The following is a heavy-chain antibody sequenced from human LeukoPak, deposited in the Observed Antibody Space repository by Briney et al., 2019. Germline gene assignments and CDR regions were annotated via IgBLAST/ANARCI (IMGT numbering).Heavy chain of an antibody. CDR2: LSSSSSYI. D-gene: IGHD1-26*01. J-gene: IGHJ3*02. CDR3: ARVREWELRDDAFVI. Sequence: GGSLRLSCAASGFTFSSYSMNWVRQAPGKGLEWVSSLSSSSSYIYYADSVKGRFTISGDNGKNSLYLQMNSLRAEDTAVYYCARVREWELRDDAFVILAQGTMVTVSS. CDR1: GFTFSSYS. V-gene: IGHV3-21*01.